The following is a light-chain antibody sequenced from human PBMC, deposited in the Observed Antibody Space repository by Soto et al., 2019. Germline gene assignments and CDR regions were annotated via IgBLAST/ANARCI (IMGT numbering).Light chain of an antibody. CDR2: GAS. CDR1: QSVSSSY. CDR3: HHYGSSPA. V-gene: IGKV3-20*01. Sequence: EIVLTQSPGTLSLSPGERATLSCTASQSVSSSYLAWYQQKPGQAPRLLIYGASSRATGIPDRFSGSGSGTDFTLTISRLEPEDFALFYCHHYGSSPAFGQGTKLEIK. J-gene: IGKJ2*01.